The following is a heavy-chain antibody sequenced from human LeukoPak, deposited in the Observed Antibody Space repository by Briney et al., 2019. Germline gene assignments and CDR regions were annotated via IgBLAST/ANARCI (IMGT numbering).Heavy chain of an antibody. CDR1: GCSISSGSYY. CDR2: IYTSGST. CDR3: ARQGVVVVAATRYPAWFDP. D-gene: IGHD2-15*01. Sequence: SQTLSLTCTVSGCSISSGSYYGSWIRQPAGKGLEWIGRIYTSGSTNYNPSLKSRVTISVDTSKNQFSLKLSSVTAADTAVYYCARQGVVVVAATRYPAWFDPWGQGTLVTVSS. J-gene: IGHJ5*02. V-gene: IGHV4-61*02.